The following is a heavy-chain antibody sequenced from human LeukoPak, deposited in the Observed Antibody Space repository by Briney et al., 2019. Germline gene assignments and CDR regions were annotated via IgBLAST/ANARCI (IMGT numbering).Heavy chain of an antibody. V-gene: IGHV3-74*01. CDR1: GFTFSSYW. CDR3: VRETGRFPYYFDY. D-gene: IGHD3-9*01. J-gene: IGHJ4*02. CDR2: INSDGSST. Sequence: ETGGSLRLSCAASGFTFSSYWMHWVRQAPGKGLVWVSRINSDGSSTSYADSVKGRFTISRDNAKNTLCLQMNSLRAEDTAVYYCVRETGRFPYYFDYWGQGTLVTVSS.